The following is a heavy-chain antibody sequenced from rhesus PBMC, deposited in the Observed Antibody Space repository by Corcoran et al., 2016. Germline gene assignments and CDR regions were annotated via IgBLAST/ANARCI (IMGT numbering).Heavy chain of an antibody. CDR2: IYSNSATT. Sequence: QVQLPESGPGLVKPSETLSLTCTVSGGSISGFYYWSWIRQPPGKGLEWIGGIYSNSATTNDNPALKRRVTISKDTSKNQFSLKLNSVTAADTAVYYCASPSTGGAFDIWGPGTPITISS. CDR1: GGSISGFYY. V-gene: IGHV4-143*01. D-gene: IGHD4-29*01. J-gene: IGHJ2*01. CDR3: ASPSTGGAFDI.